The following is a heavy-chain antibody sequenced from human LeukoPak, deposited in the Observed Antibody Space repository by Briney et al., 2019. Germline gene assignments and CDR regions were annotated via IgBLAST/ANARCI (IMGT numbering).Heavy chain of an antibody. V-gene: IGHV1-18*01. Sequence: ASVKVSCKASGYTFTSYGISWVRQAPGQGLEWMGWISAYNGNTNYAQKLQGRVTMTTDTSTSTAYMELRSLGSDDTAVYYCARGEDYDSSGLIDYWGQGTLVTVSS. CDR3: ARGEDYDSSGLIDY. J-gene: IGHJ4*02. CDR1: GYTFTSYG. D-gene: IGHD3-22*01. CDR2: ISAYNGNT.